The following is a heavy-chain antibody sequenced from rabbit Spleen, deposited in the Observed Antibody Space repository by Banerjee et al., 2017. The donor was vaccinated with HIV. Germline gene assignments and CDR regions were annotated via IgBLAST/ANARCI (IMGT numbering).Heavy chain of an antibody. V-gene: IGHV1S45*01. D-gene: IGHD4-1*01. Sequence: QEQLVESGGGLVKPEGSLTLTCKASGFSFSDKAVMCWVRQAPGKGLEWIACINVVTGKAVYATWAKGRFTFSKTSSTTVTLQMNSLTAADTATYFCARDRGSGWDDAFDPWGPGPWSPS. CDR2: INVVTGKA. CDR3: ARDRGSGWDDAFDP. CDR1: GFSFSDKAV. J-gene: IGHJ2*01.